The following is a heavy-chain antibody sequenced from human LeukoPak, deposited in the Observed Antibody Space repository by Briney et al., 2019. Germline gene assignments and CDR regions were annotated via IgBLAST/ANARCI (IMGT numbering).Heavy chain of an antibody. CDR2: ITGSGYDT. D-gene: IGHD2-2*01. CDR3: ARESHCSSTSCYDY. J-gene: IGHJ4*02. Sequence: GGSLRLSCAASGFTFSSFAMSWVRQAPGKGLEWLSVITGSGYDTNSADSVKGRFTISRDNSKNTLYLQMNSLRAEDTAVYYCARESHCSSTSCYDYWGQGTLVTVSS. CDR1: GFTFSSFA. V-gene: IGHV3-23*01.